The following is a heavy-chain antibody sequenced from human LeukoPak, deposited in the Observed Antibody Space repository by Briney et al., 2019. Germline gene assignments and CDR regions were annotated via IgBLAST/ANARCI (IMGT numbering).Heavy chain of an antibody. CDR3: ARKGDIWSGYYQTTFDY. CDR1: GGSTSSSSYY. Sequence: SETLSLTCTVSGGSTSSSSYYWGWIRQPPGKGLEWIGSIYYSGSTYYNPSLKSRVTISVDTSKNQFSLKLSSVTAADTAVYYCARKGDIWSGYYQTTFDYWGQGTLVTVSS. V-gene: IGHV4-39*01. CDR2: IYYSGST. J-gene: IGHJ4*02. D-gene: IGHD3-3*01.